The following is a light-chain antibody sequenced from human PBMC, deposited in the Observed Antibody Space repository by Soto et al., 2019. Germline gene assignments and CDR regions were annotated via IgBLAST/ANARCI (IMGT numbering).Light chain of an antibody. J-gene: IGLJ1*01. CDR1: SSDVGGSNF. Sequence: QSGLTQPPSVSGAPGQRVTISCTGTSSDVGGSNFVSWYQQHPGKPPKLIIYDVANRPSGVSNRFSGSKSGSTASLIISRLQTEDEADYYCVSYKSSTNYVFGTGTKVTVL. CDR2: DVA. CDR3: VSYKSSTNYV. V-gene: IGLV2-14*03.